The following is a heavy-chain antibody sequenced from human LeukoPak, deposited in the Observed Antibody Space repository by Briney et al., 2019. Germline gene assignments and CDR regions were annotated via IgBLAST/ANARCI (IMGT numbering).Heavy chain of an antibody. V-gene: IGHV4-30-2*01. CDR3: ARGQLTARGYYFDY. Sequence: SETLSLTCTVSGGSISSGGYYWSWLRQPPGKGLEWIGYIYHSGSTYYNPSLKSRVTISVDRSKNQFSLKLSSVTAADTAVYYCARGQLTARGYYFDYWGQGTLVTVSS. CDR1: GGSISSGGYY. CDR2: IYHSGST. J-gene: IGHJ4*02. D-gene: IGHD6-6*01.